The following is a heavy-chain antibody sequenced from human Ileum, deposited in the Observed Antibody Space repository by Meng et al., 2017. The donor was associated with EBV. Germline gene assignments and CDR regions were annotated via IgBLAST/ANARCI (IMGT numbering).Heavy chain of an antibody. D-gene: IGHD3-16*01. J-gene: IGHJ4*02. V-gene: IGHV4-4*02. CDR3: ARDAFQYASGIPAH. Sequence: VPAEAAGPCVLRPSGTPSLPCTVSAVSFRVSYWWCWVRQSPEKGLEWIGEVYPSGTPYYNPSLKSRVTISLDKSRNQFSLNLIHVTAADAAVYYCARDAFQYASGIPAHWGQGTLVTVSS. CDR2: VYPSGTP. CDR1: AVSFRVSYW.